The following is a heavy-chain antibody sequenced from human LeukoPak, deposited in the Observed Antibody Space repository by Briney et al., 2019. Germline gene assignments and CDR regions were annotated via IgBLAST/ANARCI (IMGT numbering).Heavy chain of an antibody. D-gene: IGHD3-3*01. CDR1: GFTFSSYA. Sequence: GGSLRLSCAASGFTFSSYALSWVRQAPGKGLEWVSAISDSGGSTYYADSVKGRFTISRDNSKNTLYLQMSSLRAEDTAVYYCATYDFWSGYGVGYWGQGTLVTVSS. CDR2: ISDSGGST. CDR3: ATYDFWSGYGVGY. V-gene: IGHV3-23*01. J-gene: IGHJ4*02.